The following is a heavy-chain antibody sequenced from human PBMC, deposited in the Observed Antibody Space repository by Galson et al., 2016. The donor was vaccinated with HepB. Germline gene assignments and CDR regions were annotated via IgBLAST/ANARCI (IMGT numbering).Heavy chain of an antibody. J-gene: IGHJ3*02. CDR2: IYYSGST. CDR1: AGSISSGGYY. D-gene: IGHD3-10*01. CDR3: ARVGRYYGSGILCAFDI. Sequence: TLSLTCSVSAGSISSGGYYWSWIRQHPGKGLEWIGYIYYSGSTYYNPSLKSRVTISVDTSKNQFSLKLSSVTAADTAVYYCARVGRYYGSGILCAFDIWGQGKMVTVSS. V-gene: IGHV4-31*03.